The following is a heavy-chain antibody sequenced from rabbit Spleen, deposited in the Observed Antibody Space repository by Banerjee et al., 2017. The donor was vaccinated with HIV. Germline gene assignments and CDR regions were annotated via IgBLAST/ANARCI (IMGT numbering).Heavy chain of an antibody. CDR1: GVSFSISSY. D-gene: IGHD8-1*01. J-gene: IGHJ6*01. Sequence: QSLEESGGDLVKPGASLTLTCTASGVSFSISSYMCWVRQAPGKGLEWIACIDAGSSGFPYFATWAKGRFTISKSSSTTVTLQMTRLTAADTATYFCARDTASSFSSYGMDLWGQGTLVTVS. V-gene: IGHV1S40*01. CDR3: ARDTASSFSSYGMDL. CDR2: IDAGSSGFP.